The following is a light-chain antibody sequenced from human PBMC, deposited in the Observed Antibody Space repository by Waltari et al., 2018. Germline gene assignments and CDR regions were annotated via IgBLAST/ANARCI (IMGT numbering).Light chain of an antibody. CDR3: CSYAGSRVV. V-gene: IGLV2-11*01. CDR1: SSDVGGSNY. J-gene: IGLJ2*01. CDR2: DVS. Sequence: QSALTQPRSVSGSPGQSVTISCPGTSSDVGGSNYVSWYQQHPGKAPKLMIYDVSKRPSGVPDRFSGSKSGNTASLTISGLQAEDEADYYCCSYAGSRVVFGGGTKLTVL.